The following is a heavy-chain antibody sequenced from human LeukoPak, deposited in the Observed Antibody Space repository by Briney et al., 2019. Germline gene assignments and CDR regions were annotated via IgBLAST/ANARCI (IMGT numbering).Heavy chain of an antibody. Sequence: ASVKVSCKASGYTFTGYYMHWVRQAPGQGLEWMGRVNPNNGVPNYAQKFQGRVTMTRDTAISTFYMELSSLRSDDTAVYFCAREVGYSSSYYGRFDPWGQGTLLTVSS. V-gene: IGHV1-2*06. CDR3: AREVGYSSSYYGRFDP. D-gene: IGHD2-2*01. CDR1: GYTFTGYY. CDR2: VNPNNGVP. J-gene: IGHJ5*02.